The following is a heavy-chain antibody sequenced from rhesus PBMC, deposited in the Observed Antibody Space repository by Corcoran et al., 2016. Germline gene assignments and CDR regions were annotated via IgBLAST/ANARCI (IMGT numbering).Heavy chain of an antibody. CDR1: GGSISSNF. V-gene: IGHV4-160*01. Sequence: QLQESGPGLVKPSETLSLTCAVSGGSISSNFWGWIRQPPGKGLEWIGRISGSDGTTAYSPSLKSRVTISIATSKTQCSLKVNSVTAADTAVYYCARGSNLSGLDFWGQGVAVTVSS. J-gene: IGHJ6*01. CDR3: ARGSNLSGLDF. D-gene: IGHD4-23*01. CDR2: ISGSDGTT.